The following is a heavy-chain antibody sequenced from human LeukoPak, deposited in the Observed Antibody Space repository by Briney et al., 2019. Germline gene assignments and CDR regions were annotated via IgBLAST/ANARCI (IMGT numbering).Heavy chain of an antibody. D-gene: IGHD6-13*01. CDR2: ISGSGGST. J-gene: IGHJ6*02. Sequence: GGSLRLSCAASGFTFSSYAMSWVRQAPGKGLEWVSAISGSGGSTYYADSVKGRFTISRDDSRNTLYLQMNSLRGDDTAVYYCAKNQGLIAAAGISAYYGMDVWGQGTTVTVSS. CDR1: GFTFSSYA. V-gene: IGHV3-23*01. CDR3: AKNQGLIAAAGISAYYGMDV.